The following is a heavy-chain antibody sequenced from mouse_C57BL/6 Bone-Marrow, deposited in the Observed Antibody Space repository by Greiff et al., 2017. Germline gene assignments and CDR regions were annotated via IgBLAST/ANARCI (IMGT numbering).Heavy chain of an antibody. Sequence: EVKLVESGGGLVQPGGSLKLSCAASGFTFSDYYMYWVRQTPEKRLEWVAYISNGGGSTYYPDTVKGRFTISRDNAKNTLYLQMSRLKSEDTAMYYCARGYGSSYVDWYFDVWGTGTTVTVSS. J-gene: IGHJ1*03. V-gene: IGHV5-12*01. D-gene: IGHD1-1*01. CDR1: GFTFSDYY. CDR2: ISNGGGST. CDR3: ARGYGSSYVDWYFDV.